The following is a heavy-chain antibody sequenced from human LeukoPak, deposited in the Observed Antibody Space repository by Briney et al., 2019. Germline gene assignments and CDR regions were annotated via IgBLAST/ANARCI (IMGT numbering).Heavy chain of an antibody. D-gene: IGHD4-17*01. Sequence: PGRSLRLSCAASGFTFSSYAMHWVRQAPGKGLEWVAVISYDGSNKYYADSVKGRFTISRDNSKNTLYLQMNSLRAEDTAVYYCAKDPYGDYNFDCWGQGTLVTVSS. V-gene: IGHV3-30-3*01. CDR1: GFTFSSYA. CDR2: ISYDGSNK. J-gene: IGHJ4*02. CDR3: AKDPYGDYNFDC.